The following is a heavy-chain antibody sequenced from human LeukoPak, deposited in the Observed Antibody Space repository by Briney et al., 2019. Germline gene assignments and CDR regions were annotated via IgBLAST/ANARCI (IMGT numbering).Heavy chain of an antibody. CDR3: TRIVLLWFGELSGFDP. CDR1: GFTFSDYY. CDR2: IRSKAYGGTT. V-gene: IGHV3-49*04. D-gene: IGHD3-10*01. J-gene: IGHJ5*02. Sequence: SGGSLRLSCAASGFTFSDYYMSWVRQAPGKGLEWVGFIRSKAYGGTTEYAASVRGRFTISRDDSKSIAYLQMNSLKTEDTAVYYCTRIVLLWFGELSGFDPWGQGTLVTVSS.